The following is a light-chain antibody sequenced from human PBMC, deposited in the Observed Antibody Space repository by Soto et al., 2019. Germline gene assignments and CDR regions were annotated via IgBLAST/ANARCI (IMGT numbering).Light chain of an antibody. CDR1: QGIRND. CDR2: AAS. J-gene: IGKJ1*01. CDR3: LQDYNYPWT. Sequence: AIQMTQSPSSLSASVGDRVTITCRASQGIRNDLGWYQQKPGKAPKLLIYAASSLQSGVPSRFSGSGSGTDFALTISSRQPEDFATYYCLQDYNYPWTFGQGTKVEIK. V-gene: IGKV1-6*01.